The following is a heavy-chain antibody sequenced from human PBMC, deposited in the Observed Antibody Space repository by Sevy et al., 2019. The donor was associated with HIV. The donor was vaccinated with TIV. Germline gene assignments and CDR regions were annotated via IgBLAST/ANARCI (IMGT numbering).Heavy chain of an antibody. V-gene: IGHV5-51*01. CDR1: GYSFTSYW. D-gene: IGHD3-10*01. CDR3: ATNPITSHDAFDI. J-gene: IGHJ3*02. Sequence: GESLKISCKGSGYSFTSYWIGWVRQIPGKGLEWMGIIYPGDSDTRYSPSFQGQVTISADKSISTAYLQWSSLKASDTAMYYCATNPITSHDAFDIWGQGTMVTVSS. CDR2: IYPGDSDT.